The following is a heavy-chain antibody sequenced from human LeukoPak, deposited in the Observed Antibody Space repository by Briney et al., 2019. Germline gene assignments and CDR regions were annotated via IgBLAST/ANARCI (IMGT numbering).Heavy chain of an antibody. Sequence: ASVKVSCKASGYTFTTYYMHWVRQAPGQGLEWMGIINPNGGDTTYTENFQGRVTMTRDTSTSTVFMELSSLRSDDTAVYYCARKLWHYWGQGTPVTVSS. CDR1: GYTFTTYY. CDR3: ARKLWHY. CDR2: INPNGGDT. D-gene: IGHD3-16*01. V-gene: IGHV1-46*01. J-gene: IGHJ4*02.